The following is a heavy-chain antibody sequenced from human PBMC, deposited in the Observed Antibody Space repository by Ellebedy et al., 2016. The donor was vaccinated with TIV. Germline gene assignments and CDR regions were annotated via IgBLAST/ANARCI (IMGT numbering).Heavy chain of an antibody. D-gene: IGHD3-10*01. CDR2: VYSGGST. Sequence: PGGSLRLSCAASGFTVSNNFMTWVRQAPGKGLEWVALVYSGGSTNYADSVQGRFTISRDSSMNTVYLQMNNLKVEDTAVYYCATQPGFAAGGSGYWGQGALVTVSS. CDR3: ATQPGFAAGGSGY. V-gene: IGHV3-53*01. CDR1: GFTVSNNF. J-gene: IGHJ4*02.